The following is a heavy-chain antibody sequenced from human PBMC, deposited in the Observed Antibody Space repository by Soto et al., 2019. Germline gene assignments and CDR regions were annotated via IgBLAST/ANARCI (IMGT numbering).Heavy chain of an antibody. CDR1: GYTFTNYG. J-gene: IGHJ4*02. D-gene: IGHD6-19*01. CDR3: ARSVEWLASFDY. Sequence: ASVKVSCKASGYTFTNYGISWVRQATGQGLEWMGWMNPNSGNTGYAQKFQGRVTMTRNTSISTAYMELGSLRSEDTDVYYCARSVEWLASFDYWGQGTLVTVS. V-gene: IGHV1-8*02. CDR2: MNPNSGNT.